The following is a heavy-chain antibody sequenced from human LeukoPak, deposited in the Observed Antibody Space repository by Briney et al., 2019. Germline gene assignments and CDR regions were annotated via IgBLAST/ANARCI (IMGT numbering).Heavy chain of an antibody. CDR1: GGSISSGGYY. D-gene: IGHD3-22*01. J-gene: IGHJ4*02. CDR2: IYHSGST. Sequence: PSQTLSLTCTVSGGSISSGGYYWSWIRQPPGKGLEWIGYIYHSGSTYYNPSLKSRVTISVDRSKNQFSLKLSSVTAADTAVYYCARVATYSSGYYLGDYTYYFDYWGQGTLVTVSS. CDR3: ARVATYSSGYYLGDYTYYFDY. V-gene: IGHV4-30-2*01.